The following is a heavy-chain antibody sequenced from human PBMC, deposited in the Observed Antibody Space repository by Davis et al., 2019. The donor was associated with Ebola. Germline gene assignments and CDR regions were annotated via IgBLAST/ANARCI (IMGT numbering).Heavy chain of an antibody. D-gene: IGHD1-26*01. V-gene: IGHV1-8*01. Sequence: AASVKVSCNASGYTFTSYDINWVRQATGQGLEWMGWVNPNSGNTGYAQKFQGRVTMNRDTSRSTAYMELSSLRSEDTAVYYCARYSGTHSDYWGQGTLVTVSS. CDR3: ARYSGTHSDY. J-gene: IGHJ4*02. CDR1: GYTFTSYD. CDR2: VNPNSGNT.